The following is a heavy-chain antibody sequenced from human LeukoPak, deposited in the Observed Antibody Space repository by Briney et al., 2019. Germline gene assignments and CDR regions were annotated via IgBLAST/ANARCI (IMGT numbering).Heavy chain of an antibody. CDR1: GGSITSYY. V-gene: IGHV4-59*08. CDR2: IYYSGST. D-gene: IGHD4-17*01. CDR3: ARTYSVTTDFDY. J-gene: IGHJ4*02. Sequence: SETLSLTCIVSGGSITSYYWSWIRQPPGKGLEWIGYIYYSGSTNYNPSLKSRVTISVDTSKNQFSLKLSSVTAADTAVYYCARTYSVTTDFDYWGQGTLVTVSS.